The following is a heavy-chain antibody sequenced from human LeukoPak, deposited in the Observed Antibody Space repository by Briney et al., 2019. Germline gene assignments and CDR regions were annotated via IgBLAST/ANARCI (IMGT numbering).Heavy chain of an antibody. CDR2: ISSSGSTI. J-gene: IGHJ4*02. CDR3: ARETLYSDYEGNYIDY. CDR1: GFTFTNFE. Sequence: TGGSLRLSCAVSGFTFTNFEMIWVRQAPGKGLEWISYISSSGSTIYYADSVKGRFTMSRDNAKNSVHLQMNSLRAEDTAVYYCARETLYSDYEGNYIDYWGQGTLVTVSS. V-gene: IGHV3-48*03. D-gene: IGHD4-11*01.